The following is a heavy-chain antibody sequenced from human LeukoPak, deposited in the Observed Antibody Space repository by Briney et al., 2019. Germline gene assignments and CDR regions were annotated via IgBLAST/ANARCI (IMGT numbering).Heavy chain of an antibody. J-gene: IGHJ6*02. V-gene: IGHV1-69*04. D-gene: IGHD3-3*01. Sequence: SVTVSCKASGGTFSSYAISWVRQAPGQGLEWMGRIIPILGIANYAQKFQGRVTITADKSTSTAYMELSSLRSEDTAVYYCARVFGVVSREIYYYYGMDVWGQGTTVTVSS. CDR2: IIPILGIA. CDR3: ARVFGVVSREIYYYYGMDV. CDR1: GGTFSSYA.